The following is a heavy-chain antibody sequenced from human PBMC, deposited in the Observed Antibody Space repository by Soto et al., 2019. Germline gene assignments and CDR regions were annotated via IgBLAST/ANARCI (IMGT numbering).Heavy chain of an antibody. CDR2: IIPIFGTA. CDR3: ARDLGGWPGY. V-gene: IGHV1-69*13. CDR1: GGTFSSYA. D-gene: IGHD2-15*01. Sequence: GASVKVSCKASGGTFSSYAISWVRQAPGQGLEWMGGIIPIFGTADYAQKFQGRVTITADESTSTGNMELSSLRSEDTAVYYCARDLGGWPGYWGEGTLVTVVS. J-gene: IGHJ4*02.